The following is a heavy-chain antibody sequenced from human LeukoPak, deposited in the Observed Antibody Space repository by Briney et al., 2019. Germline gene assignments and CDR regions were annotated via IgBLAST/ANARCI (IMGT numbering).Heavy chain of an antibody. Sequence: SETLSLTCTVSGGSISSYYWSWIRQPPGKGLEWIGYIYYSGSTNYNPSLKSRVTISVDTSKNQFSLKLSSVTAADTAVYYCARGRLLWFGEYNWFDPWGQGTLVTVSS. CDR3: ARGRLLWFGEYNWFDP. CDR2: IYYSGST. J-gene: IGHJ5*02. D-gene: IGHD3-10*01. V-gene: IGHV4-59*08. CDR1: GGSISSYY.